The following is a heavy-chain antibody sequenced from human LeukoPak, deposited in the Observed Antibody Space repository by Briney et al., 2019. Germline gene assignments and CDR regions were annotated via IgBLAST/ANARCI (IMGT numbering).Heavy chain of an antibody. CDR3: AKDAVAGNNYYYYYYMDV. CDR2: ISGSGGST. Sequence: PGGSLRLSCAASGFTFSSYAMSWVRQAPGKGLEWVSAISGSGGSTYYADSVKGRFTISRDNSKNTLYLQMNSLRAEDTAVYYCAKDAVAGNNYYYYYYMDVWVKGTTVTVSS. CDR1: GFTFSSYA. J-gene: IGHJ6*03. D-gene: IGHD6-19*01. V-gene: IGHV3-23*01.